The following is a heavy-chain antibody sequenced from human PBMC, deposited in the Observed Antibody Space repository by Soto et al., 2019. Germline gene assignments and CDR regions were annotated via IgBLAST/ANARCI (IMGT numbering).Heavy chain of an antibody. CDR3: AADIPIVVVTATRPGGMDV. V-gene: IGHV1-58*02. CDR2: IVVGSGNT. J-gene: IGHJ6*02. Sequence: QMQLVQSGPEVKKPGTSVKVSCKASGFTFTSSAMQWVRQARGQRLEWIGWIVVGSGNTNYAQKFQERVTITRDMPTSTTYMELSSRRSEDTAVYSCAADIPIVVVTATRPGGMDVWGQGTTVTVSS. CDR1: GFTFTSSA. D-gene: IGHD2-21*02.